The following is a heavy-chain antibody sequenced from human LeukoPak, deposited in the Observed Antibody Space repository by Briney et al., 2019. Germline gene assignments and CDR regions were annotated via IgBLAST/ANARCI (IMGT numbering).Heavy chain of an antibody. V-gene: IGHV3-30*04. D-gene: IGHD2-2*01. J-gene: IGHJ5*02. Sequence: GGSLRLSCAASGFTFSNSAMHWVRQAPGKGLEWVAVISYDGSNKYYADSVKGRCTISRDNSKTTLYLQMNSLRAEDTAVYYCARAHGCSSATCYHNWLDPWGQGALVTVSS. CDR1: GFTFSNSA. CDR2: ISYDGSNK. CDR3: ARAHGCSSATCYHNWLDP.